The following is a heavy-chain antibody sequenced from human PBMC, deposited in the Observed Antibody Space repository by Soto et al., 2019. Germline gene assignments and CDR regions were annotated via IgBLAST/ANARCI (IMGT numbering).Heavy chain of an antibody. CDR1: GGTFSSYT. CDR2: IIPILGIA. Sequence: GASVKVSCKASGGTFSSYTISWVRQAPGQGLEWMGRIIPILGIANYAQKFQGRVTITADKSTSTAYMELSSLRSEDTAVYYCAREGETYYYGSGPNRPFGTLLGWGQGTLVTVSS. V-gene: IGHV1-69*04. D-gene: IGHD3-10*01. J-gene: IGHJ4*02. CDR3: AREGETYYYGSGPNRPFGTLLG.